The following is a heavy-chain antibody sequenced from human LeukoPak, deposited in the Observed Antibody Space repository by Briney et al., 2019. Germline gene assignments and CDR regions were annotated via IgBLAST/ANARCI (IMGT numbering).Heavy chain of an antibody. CDR3: ARGIAARVLLNY. CDR1: GFSFSDYS. CDR2: ISSSSSYI. J-gene: IGHJ4*02. Sequence: GGSLRLSCAASGFSFSDYSMNWVRQAPGKGLEWVSSISSSSSYIYYADSVKGRFTISRDNAKNSLYLQMNSLRAEDTAVYYCARGIAARVLLNYWGQGTLVTVSS. D-gene: IGHD6-6*01. V-gene: IGHV3-21*01.